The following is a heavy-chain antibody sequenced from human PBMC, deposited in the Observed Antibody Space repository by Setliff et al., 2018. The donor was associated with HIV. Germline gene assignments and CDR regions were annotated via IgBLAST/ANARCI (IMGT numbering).Heavy chain of an antibody. D-gene: IGHD3-3*01. Sequence: SCKASGYTFTSYAMHWVRQAPGKGLEWVAVISYDGTDKYYADSVKGRFTISRDNSKNTLYLQMNSLRVEDTAVYYCARDPFLAQGFWSGYYSDYWGQGTLVTVSS. CDR3: ARDPFLAQGFWSGYYSDY. CDR2: ISYDGTDK. CDR1: GYTFTSYA. J-gene: IGHJ4*02. V-gene: IGHV3-30*04.